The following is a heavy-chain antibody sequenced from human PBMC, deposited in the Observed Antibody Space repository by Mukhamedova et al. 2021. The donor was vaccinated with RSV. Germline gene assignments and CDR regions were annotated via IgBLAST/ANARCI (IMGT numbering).Heavy chain of an antibody. D-gene: IGHD3-22*01. V-gene: IGHV3-73*01. Sequence: GKGRFTISRDDSKNTAYLQMNSLKTEDTAVYYCTRRDPFDSSDYKFDSWGQGTLVTVSS. CDR3: TRRDPFDSSDYKFDS. J-gene: IGHJ4*02.